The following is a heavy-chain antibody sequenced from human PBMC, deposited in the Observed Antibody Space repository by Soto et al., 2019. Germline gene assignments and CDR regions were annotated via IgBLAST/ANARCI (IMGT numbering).Heavy chain of an antibody. V-gene: IGHV4-34*01. Sequence: SETLSLTCAVYGGSFSGYYWSWIRQPPGKGLEWIGEINHSGSTNYNPSLKSRVTISVDTSKNQFSLKLSSVTAADTAVYYCARGGATAMVEYYYGMDVWGQGTTVTVSS. CDR1: GGSFSGYY. CDR3: ARGGATAMVEYYYGMDV. D-gene: IGHD5-18*01. J-gene: IGHJ6*02. CDR2: INHSGST.